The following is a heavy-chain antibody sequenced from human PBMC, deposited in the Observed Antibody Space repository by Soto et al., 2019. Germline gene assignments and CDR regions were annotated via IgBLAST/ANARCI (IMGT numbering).Heavy chain of an antibody. CDR2: ISSSGSTI. J-gene: IGHJ6*02. CDR1: GFTFSSYE. Sequence: GGSLRFSCAASGFTFSSYEMNWVRQAPGKGLEWVSYISSSGSTIYYADSVKGRFTISRGNAKNSLYLQMNSLRAEDTAVYYCARDHKGGYYYYGMDVWGQGTTVTVSS. CDR3: ARDHKGGYYYYGMDV. V-gene: IGHV3-48*03.